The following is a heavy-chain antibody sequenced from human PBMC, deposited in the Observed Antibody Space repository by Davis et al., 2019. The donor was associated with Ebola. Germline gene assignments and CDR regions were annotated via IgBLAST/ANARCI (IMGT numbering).Heavy chain of an antibody. D-gene: IGHD3-16*01. Sequence: PGGSLRLSCAASGFTFSNYWMSWVRQAPGKGLEWVANIKQDGSEKYYVDSVKGRFTISRDNAKNSLYLQMNSLRAEDTAGYYCARKSTFFDYWGQGTRVTVSS. CDR2: IKQDGSEK. V-gene: IGHV3-7*03. CDR1: GFTFSNYW. J-gene: IGHJ4*02. CDR3: ARKSTFFDY.